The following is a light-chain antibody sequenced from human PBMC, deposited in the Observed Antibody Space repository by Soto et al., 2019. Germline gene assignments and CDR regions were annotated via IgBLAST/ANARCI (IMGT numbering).Light chain of an antibody. CDR3: QQYNTWLWT. V-gene: IGKV3-15*01. Sequence: EVVMTQSPATLSVSPGERVTLSRRASQSINAHLAWYQQKPGQAPRLLIHGASTRATGIPARVSGSGFGTAFLLSLSSLKSEDVAVYSCQQYNTWLWTFGQGTNVEIQ. CDR2: GAS. CDR1: QSINAH. J-gene: IGKJ1*01.